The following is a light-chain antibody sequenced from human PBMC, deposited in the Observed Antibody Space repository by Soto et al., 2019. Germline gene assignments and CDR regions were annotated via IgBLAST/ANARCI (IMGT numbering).Light chain of an antibody. V-gene: IGLV2-14*03. CDR2: DVT. J-gene: IGLJ2*01. CDR3: GSYTRSNTLEMV. CDR1: SSYVGVYYY. Sequence: QSALTQPASVSGSPGQSITISCTGTSSYVGVYYYVSWFQQHPGKAPKLMIYDVTKRPSGVSNRFSGSMSGNTASLTISGLQAEDEAHYYCGSYTRSNTLEMVLGGGTKLTVL.